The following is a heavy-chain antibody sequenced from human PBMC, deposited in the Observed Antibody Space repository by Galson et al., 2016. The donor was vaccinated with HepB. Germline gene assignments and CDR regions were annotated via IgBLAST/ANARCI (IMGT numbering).Heavy chain of an antibody. Sequence: SLRLSCAASGFTVSNNYMSWVRQAPGKGLDWVSVIYSGGRTHYADSVKGRFTISSDSSKNTLYLQLNSLRAENTAVYYCAREPPANPNWGQGTLVTVSS. CDR1: GFTVSNNY. J-gene: IGHJ4*02. CDR3: AREPPANPN. CDR2: IYSGGRT. D-gene: IGHD6-25*01. V-gene: IGHV3-66*01.